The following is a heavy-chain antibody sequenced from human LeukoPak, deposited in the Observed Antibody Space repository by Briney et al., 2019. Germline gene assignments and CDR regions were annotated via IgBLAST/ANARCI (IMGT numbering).Heavy chain of an antibody. Sequence: ASVQVSCQVSGYTLTELSMHWVRQAPGKGLEWMGGFDPEDGETIYAQKFQGRVTMTEDTSTDTAYMELSSLRSEDTAVYYCATGPYSGSLGYFDYWGQGTLVTVSS. J-gene: IGHJ4*02. CDR1: GYTLTELS. CDR2: FDPEDGET. V-gene: IGHV1-24*01. D-gene: IGHD1-26*01. CDR3: ATGPYSGSLGYFDY.